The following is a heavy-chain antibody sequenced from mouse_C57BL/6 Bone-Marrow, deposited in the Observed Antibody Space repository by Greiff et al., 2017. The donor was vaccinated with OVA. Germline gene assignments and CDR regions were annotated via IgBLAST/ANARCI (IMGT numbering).Heavy chain of an antibody. V-gene: IGHV1-81*01. D-gene: IGHD2-4*01. Sequence: QVQLKQSGAELARPGASVKLSCKASGYTFTSYGISWVKQRTGQGLEWIGEIYPRSGNTYYNEKFKGKATLTADKSSSTAYMELRSLTSEDSAVYFCAPMITTGGYWYFDVWGTGTTVTVSS. CDR2: IYPRSGNT. CDR3: APMITTGGYWYFDV. J-gene: IGHJ1*03. CDR1: GYTFTSYG.